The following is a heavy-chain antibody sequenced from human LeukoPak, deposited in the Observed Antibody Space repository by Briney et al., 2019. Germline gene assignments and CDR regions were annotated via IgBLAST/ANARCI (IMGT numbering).Heavy chain of an antibody. Sequence: PSETLSLTCAVYGGSFSDHYWSWIRQSPGKGLEWIGEINHSGSTNYNPSLESRVTISVDTSKNQFSLKLSSVTAADTAVYYCTRGRITMFRGASGGRSYYFDYWGQGTLVTVSS. J-gene: IGHJ4*02. V-gene: IGHV4-34*01. CDR1: GGSFSDHY. CDR3: TRGRITMFRGASGGRSYYFDY. CDR2: INHSGST. D-gene: IGHD3-10*01.